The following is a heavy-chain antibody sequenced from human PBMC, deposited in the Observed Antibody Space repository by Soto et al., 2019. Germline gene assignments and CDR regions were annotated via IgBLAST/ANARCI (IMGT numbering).Heavy chain of an antibody. D-gene: IGHD6-25*01. CDR3: VKETATAASGLLQRHAMDF. J-gene: IGHJ6*02. Sequence: EVQLVEFGGGLVQPGRSLRLTCAASGFKFDDYAMHWVRQAPGEGLEWISGVRWESGSISYADSVKGRFTIARDNAQRSLYLQMNSLRVEDTALYYCVKETATAASGLLQRHAMDFWGQGTTVTVSS. CDR1: GFKFDDYA. V-gene: IGHV3-9*01. CDR2: VRWESGSI.